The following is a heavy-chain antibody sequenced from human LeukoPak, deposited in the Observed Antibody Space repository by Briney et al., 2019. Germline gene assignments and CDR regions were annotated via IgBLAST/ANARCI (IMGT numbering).Heavy chain of an antibody. Sequence: SETLSLTCTVSGGSISRSTSYWGWFRQPPGKGLEWISGVHYSGSTYYNPSLQSRFTISVDTSKNQFSLNLTSMTAADTAFYYCATIRGGSGWYCDNWGQGTLVTVSS. V-gene: IGHV4-39*07. J-gene: IGHJ4*02. CDR3: ATIRGGSGWYCDN. CDR1: GGSISRSTSY. CDR2: VHYSGST. D-gene: IGHD6-19*01.